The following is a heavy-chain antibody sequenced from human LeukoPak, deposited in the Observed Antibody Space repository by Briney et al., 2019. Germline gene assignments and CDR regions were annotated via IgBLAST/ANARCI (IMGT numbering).Heavy chain of an antibody. CDR2: ISGSGSST. CDR3: ARARSSYGYGDAFDI. J-gene: IGHJ3*02. V-gene: IGHV3-23*01. D-gene: IGHD5-18*01. Sequence: GGPLRLSCAASGFTFSSYGMSWVRQAPGKGLEWVSAISGSGSSTYYAASVKGRFTISRDNSKNTLYLQMNSLRAEDTAVYYCARARSSYGYGDAFDIWGQGTMVTVSS. CDR1: GFTFSSYG.